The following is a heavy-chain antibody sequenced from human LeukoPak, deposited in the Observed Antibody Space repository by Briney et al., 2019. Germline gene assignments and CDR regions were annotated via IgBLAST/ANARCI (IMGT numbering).Heavy chain of an antibody. J-gene: IGHJ4*02. V-gene: IGHV1-2*02. CDR3: ARPGSSGWQFDY. CDR2: INPNSGGT. D-gene: IGHD6-19*01. Sequence: ASVKVSCKASGGTFSSYAISWVRQAPGQGLEWMGWINPNSGGTNYAQKFQGRVTMTRDTSISTAYMELSRLRSDDTAVYYCARPGSSGWQFDYWGQGTLVTVSS. CDR1: GGTFSSYA.